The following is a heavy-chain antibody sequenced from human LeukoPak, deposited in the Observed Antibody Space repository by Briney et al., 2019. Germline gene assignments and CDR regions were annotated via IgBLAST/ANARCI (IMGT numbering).Heavy chain of an antibody. J-gene: IGHJ6*02. D-gene: IGHD2-15*01. Sequence: GASVKVSCKASGYTFTRYAMNWVRQAPGQGPEWMGWISAYNGNTNYAQKLQGRVTMTTDTSTSTAYMELRSLRSDDTAVYYCARDRYCSGGSCYGYYYYGMDVWGQGTTVTVSS. V-gene: IGHV1-18*01. CDR3: ARDRYCSGGSCYGYYYYGMDV. CDR2: ISAYNGNT. CDR1: GYTFTRYA.